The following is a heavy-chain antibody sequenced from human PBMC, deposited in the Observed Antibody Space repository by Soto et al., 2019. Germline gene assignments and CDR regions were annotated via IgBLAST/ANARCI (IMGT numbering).Heavy chain of an antibody. CDR2: IDWDDDK. Sequence: GSGPTLVNPTQTLTLTCTFSGFSLSTSGMRVSWIRQPPGKALEWLARIDWDDDKLHSTSLKTRLTISKDTSKNQVVLTMTNMDPVDTATYYCARSIVAAGNRWFDPWGQGTLVTVSS. CDR1: GFSLSTSGMR. D-gene: IGHD6-13*01. CDR3: ARSIVAAGNRWFDP. V-gene: IGHV2-70*04. J-gene: IGHJ5*02.